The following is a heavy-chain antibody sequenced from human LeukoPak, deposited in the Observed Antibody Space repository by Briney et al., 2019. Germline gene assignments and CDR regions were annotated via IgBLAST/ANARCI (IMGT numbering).Heavy chain of an antibody. CDR2: INPNSGGT. CDR1: GYTFTGYY. Sequence: ASVKVSCKASGYTFTGYYMHWVRQAPGQGLEWMGWINPNSGGTNYAQKFQGRVTMTRDTSISTAYMELSRLRSDDTAVYYCARGRFRYCSSTSCYLLDAYGMDVWGQGTTVTVSS. V-gene: IGHV1-2*02. CDR3: ARGRFRYCSSTSCYLLDAYGMDV. D-gene: IGHD2-2*01. J-gene: IGHJ6*02.